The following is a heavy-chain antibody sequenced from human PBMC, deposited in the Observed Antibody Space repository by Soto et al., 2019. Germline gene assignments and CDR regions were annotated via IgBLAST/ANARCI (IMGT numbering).Heavy chain of an antibody. CDR2: IKSKTEGGTT. D-gene: IGHD3-3*01. CDR1: RFTFSNAW. V-gene: IGHV3-15*01. Sequence: GGSLRLSCAASRFTFSNAWMTWVRHTPGKGLEWVGRIKSKTEGGTTNYAAPVKGRFTISRDDSKNTLYLQMNSLKTEDTAVYYCPTGRVTIFGVGHDNWFDPWCQGTLVTVSS. CDR3: PTGRVTIFGVGHDNWFDP. J-gene: IGHJ5*02.